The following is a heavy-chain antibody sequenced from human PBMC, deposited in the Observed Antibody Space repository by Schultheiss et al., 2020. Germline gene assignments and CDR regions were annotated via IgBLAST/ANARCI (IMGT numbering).Heavy chain of an antibody. D-gene: IGHD3-10*01. J-gene: IGHJ5*02. CDR2: IIPIFGTA. CDR3: ARDQFGELYNWFDP. CDR1: GGTFSNYA. Sequence: SVKVSCKASGGTFSNYAISWVRQAPGQGLEWMGGIIPIFGTANYAQKFQGRVTMTRNTSISTAYMELSSLRSEDTAVYYCARDQFGELYNWFDPWGQGTLVTVSS. V-gene: IGHV1-69*05.